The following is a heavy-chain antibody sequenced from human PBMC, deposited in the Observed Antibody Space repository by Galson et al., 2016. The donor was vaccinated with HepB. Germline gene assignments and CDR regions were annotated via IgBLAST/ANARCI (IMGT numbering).Heavy chain of an antibody. CDR2: ISSSSTAI. D-gene: IGHD4-17*01. Sequence: SLRLSCAASGFPFSGHSMNWVRQAPGKGLEWVSYISSSSTAIHYAHSVRGRFTISRDNAKNSLYLQLGSLRDEDTAVYYCVRDYGDDWLDYWGQGTLVTVSS. J-gene: IGHJ4*02. CDR1: GFPFSGHS. CDR3: VRDYGDDWLDY. V-gene: IGHV3-48*02.